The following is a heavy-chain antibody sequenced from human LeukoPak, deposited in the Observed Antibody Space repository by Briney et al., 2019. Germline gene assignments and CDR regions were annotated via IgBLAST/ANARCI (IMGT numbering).Heavy chain of an antibody. J-gene: IGHJ4*02. CDR2: ISSSSSYI. D-gene: IGHD3-10*01. V-gene: IGHV3-21*01. CDR3: ARSEYYGSVSYRGGDY. CDR1: GFTFSSYS. Sequence: GGSLRLSCAASGFTFSSYSMNWVRQAPGKGLEWVSSISSSSSYIYYAESVKGRFTISRDNAKNSLYLQMNSLRAEDTAVYYCARSEYYGSVSYRGGDYWGQGTLVTVSS.